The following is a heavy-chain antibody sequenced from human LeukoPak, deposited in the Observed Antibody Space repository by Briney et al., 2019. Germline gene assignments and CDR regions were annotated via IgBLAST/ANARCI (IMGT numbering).Heavy chain of an antibody. D-gene: IGHD3-10*01. CDR1: GFTFSSYA. CDR2: ISGSGGST. J-gene: IGHJ4*02. CDR3: AKNGVRFGKLLSLDY. Sequence: PGGSLRLSCAASGFTFSSYAMRWVRQAPGKGLEWVSAISGSGGSTYYADSVKGRFTISRDNSKNTLYLQMNSLRAEDTAVYYCAKNGVRFGKLLSLDYWGQGTLVTVSS. V-gene: IGHV3-23*01.